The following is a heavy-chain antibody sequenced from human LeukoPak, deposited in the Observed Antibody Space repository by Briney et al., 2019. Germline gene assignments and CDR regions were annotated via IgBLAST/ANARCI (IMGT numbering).Heavy chain of an antibody. CDR1: GFTFSSYS. CDR2: ISSSSSYI. Sequence: GGSLRLSCAASGFTFSSYSMNWVRQAPGKGLEWGSSISSSSSYIYYADSVKGRFTISRDNAKNSLYLQMNSLRAEDTAVYYCPRDLSSIYGDYGMLDYWGQGTLVTVSS. D-gene: IGHD4-17*01. V-gene: IGHV3-21*01. CDR3: PRDLSSIYGDYGMLDY. J-gene: IGHJ4*02.